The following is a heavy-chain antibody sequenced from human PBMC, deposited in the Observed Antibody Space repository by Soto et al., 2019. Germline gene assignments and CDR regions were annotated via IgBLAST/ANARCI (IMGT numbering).Heavy chain of an antibody. V-gene: IGHV3-30-3*01. D-gene: IGHD3-10*01. Sequence: QVQVVESGGGVVQPGRSLRLSCAASGFTFSTYAMHWVRQAPGKGLEWVAVISYDGSNEYYLDSVKGRFTISRDNSKNTLYLQMNSLREENTAVYYCASGSAGHHHSGTLLDWGQRALVTVSS. CDR1: GFTFSTYA. J-gene: IGHJ4*02. CDR3: ASGSAGHHHSGTLLD. CDR2: ISYDGSNE.